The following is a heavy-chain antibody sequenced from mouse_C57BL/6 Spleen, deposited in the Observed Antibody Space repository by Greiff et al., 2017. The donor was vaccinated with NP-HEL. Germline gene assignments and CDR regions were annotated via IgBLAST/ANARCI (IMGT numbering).Heavy chain of an antibody. Sequence: QVQLQQPGAELVRPGSSVKLSCKASGYTFTSYWMDWVKQRPGQGLEWIGNIYPSDSETHYNQKFKDKATLTVDKSYSTAYMQLSSLTSEDSAVYYGARWKDDYDMDYWGQGTSVTVSS. J-gene: IGHJ4*01. CDR2: IYPSDSET. CDR1: GYTFTSYW. V-gene: IGHV1-61*01. D-gene: IGHD2-3*01. CDR3: ARWKDDYDMDY.